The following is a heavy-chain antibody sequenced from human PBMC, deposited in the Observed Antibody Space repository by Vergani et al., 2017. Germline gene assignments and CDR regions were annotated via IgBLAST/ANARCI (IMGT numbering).Heavy chain of an antibody. CDR1: GGSFSGYY. Sequence: QVQLQQRGAGLLKPSETLSLTCAVYGGSFSGYYWSWIRQPPGKGLEWIGEINHSGSTNYNPSLKSRVTISVDTSKNQFSQKLSSVNAADTAVYYCARGTRYYGSGRYYGMDVWGQGTTVTVSS. D-gene: IGHD3-10*01. J-gene: IGHJ6*02. CDR3: ARGTRYYGSGRYYGMDV. CDR2: INHSGST. V-gene: IGHV4-34*01.